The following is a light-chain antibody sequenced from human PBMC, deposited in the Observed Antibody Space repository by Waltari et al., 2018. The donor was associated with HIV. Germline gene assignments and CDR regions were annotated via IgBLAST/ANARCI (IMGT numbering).Light chain of an antibody. CDR2: GAS. CDR1: QSLNSSY. CDR3: QQHGSSPWT. V-gene: IGKV3-20*01. Sequence: TVLTQSPGHLSLSPGERATLSCRASQSLNSSYLAWYHHKPGQAPRLLIYGASSRATGIPDRFSGSGSGTDFTLTISRLEPEDFAVYYCQQHGSSPWTFGQGTKVEIK. J-gene: IGKJ1*01.